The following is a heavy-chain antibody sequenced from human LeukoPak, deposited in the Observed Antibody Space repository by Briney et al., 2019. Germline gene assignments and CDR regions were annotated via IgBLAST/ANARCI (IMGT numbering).Heavy chain of an antibody. V-gene: IGHV3-30-3*01. D-gene: IGHD2-15*01. J-gene: IGHJ5*02. CDR3: ARGPVEELLHNWFDP. CDR2: ISYDGSNK. CDR1: GFTFSSYA. Sequence: GGSLRLSCAASGFTFSSYAMHWVRQAPGKGLEWVAVISYDGSNKYYADSVKGRFTISRDNSKNTLYLQMNSLRAEDTAVYYCARGPVEELLHNWFDPWGQGTLVTVSS.